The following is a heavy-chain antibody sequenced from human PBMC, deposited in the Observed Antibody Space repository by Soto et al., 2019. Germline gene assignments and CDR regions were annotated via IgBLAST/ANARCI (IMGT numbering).Heavy chain of an antibody. V-gene: IGHV4-59*02. J-gene: IGHJ5*02. CDR3: ARSYYDSTGFAVDP. CDR1: GASVSHGY. D-gene: IGHD3-22*01. CDR2: MYFGGSF. Sequence: QMQLQASGPGLVKPSETLSLTCNVSGASVSHGYWSWIRQPPGKALEWIGFMYFGGSFNYNPSLTSRATRSVETSKTQCSMKLTSVTASDTAVYYCARSYYDSTGFAVDPWGQGTLVTVSS.